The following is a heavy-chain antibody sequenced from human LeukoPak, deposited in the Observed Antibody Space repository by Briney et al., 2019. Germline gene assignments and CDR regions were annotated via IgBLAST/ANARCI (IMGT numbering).Heavy chain of an antibody. J-gene: IGHJ3*02. V-gene: IGHV4-59*01. CDR2: IYYSEST. D-gene: IGHD3-10*01. Sequence: PSESLSLTCAVSGDSTFSYYWSWIRQPPGEGLGWSGYIYYSESTNYNPSLKSRVTISVDTSKNQFSLKLSSVTGAETAVYYGARASYGAFDIWGQGTMVTVSS. CDR3: ARASYGAFDI. CDR1: GDSTFSYY.